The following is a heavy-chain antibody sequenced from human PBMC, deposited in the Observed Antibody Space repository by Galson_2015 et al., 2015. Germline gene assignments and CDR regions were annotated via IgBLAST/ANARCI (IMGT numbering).Heavy chain of an antibody. CDR2: IYHSGST. CDR1: GGSISSSNW. V-gene: IGHV4-4*02. J-gene: IGHJ4*02. D-gene: IGHD3-10*01. CDR3: AGPYGSGSYYNY. Sequence: SETLSLTCAVSGGSISSSNWWSWVRQPPGKGLEWIGEIYHSGSTNYNPSLKSRVTISVDKSKNQFSLKLSSVTAADTAVYYCAGPYGSGSYYNYWGQGTLVTVSS.